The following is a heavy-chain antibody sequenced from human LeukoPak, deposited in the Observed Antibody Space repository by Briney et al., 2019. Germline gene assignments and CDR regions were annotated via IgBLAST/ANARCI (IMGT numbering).Heavy chain of an antibody. Sequence: PGGSLRLSCAASGFTFSSYAMHWVRQAPGKGLEWVAVISYDGSNKYYADSVKGRFTISRDNSKNTLYLQMNSLRAEDTAVYYCASWSYDSSGYYPRRGREAYWGQGTLVTVSS. V-gene: IGHV3-30*04. CDR2: ISYDGSNK. J-gene: IGHJ4*02. CDR3: ASWSYDSSGYYPRRGREAY. D-gene: IGHD3-22*01. CDR1: GFTFSSYA.